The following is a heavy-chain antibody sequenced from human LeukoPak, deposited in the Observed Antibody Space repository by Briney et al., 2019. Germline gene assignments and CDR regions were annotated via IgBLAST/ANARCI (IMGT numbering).Heavy chain of an antibody. J-gene: IGHJ4*02. Sequence: GESLKISCKGSGYSFTSYWIGWVRQMPGKGLVWMGIIYPGDSDTRYSPSFQGQVTISADKSISTAYLQWSSLKASDTAMYYCARLSRDIVVVVAATHLDYWGQGTLVTVSS. D-gene: IGHD2-15*01. CDR1: GYSFTSYW. CDR2: IYPGDSDT. V-gene: IGHV5-51*01. CDR3: ARLSRDIVVVVAATHLDY.